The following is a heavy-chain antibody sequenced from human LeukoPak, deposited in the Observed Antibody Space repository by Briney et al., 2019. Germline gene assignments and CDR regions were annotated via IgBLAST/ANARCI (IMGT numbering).Heavy chain of an antibody. V-gene: IGHV4-39*07. CDR3: ARVFYDFWSGPSWFDP. D-gene: IGHD3-3*01. J-gene: IGHJ5*02. Sequence: PSETLSLTCTVSGGPISSGGYYWSWIRQPPGKGLEWIGEINHSGSTNYNPSLKSRVTISVDTSKNQFSLKLSSVTAADTAVYYCARVFYDFWSGPSWFDPWGQGTLVTVSS. CDR2: INHSGST. CDR1: GGPISSGGYY.